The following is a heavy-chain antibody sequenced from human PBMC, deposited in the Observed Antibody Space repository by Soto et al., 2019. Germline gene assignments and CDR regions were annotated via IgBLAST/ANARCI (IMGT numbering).Heavy chain of an antibody. CDR2: ISYDGSNK. CDR1: GFTFSSYA. Sequence: QVQLVESGGGVVQPGRSLRLSCAASGFTFSSYAMHWVRQAPGKGLEWVAVISYDGSNKYYADSVKGRFTISRDNSKNPLYLQMNSVRAEDTAVYYCARGDKPRFGELSLYRYWGQGTLVTVSS. CDR3: ARGDKPRFGELSLYRY. J-gene: IGHJ4*02. D-gene: IGHD3-16*02. V-gene: IGHV3-30-3*01.